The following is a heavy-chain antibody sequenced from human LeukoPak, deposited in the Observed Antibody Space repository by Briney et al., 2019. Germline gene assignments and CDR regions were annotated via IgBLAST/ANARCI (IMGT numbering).Heavy chain of an antibody. Sequence: GRSLRLSCAASGFTFSSYGMHWVRQAPGKGLEWVAVISYDGSNKYYADSVRGRFTISRDNAKNSLYLQMNSLRAEDRAVYYCARGTGTSTFDYWGQGTLVTVSS. CDR1: GFTFSSYG. CDR3: ARGTGTSTFDY. D-gene: IGHD1-1*01. J-gene: IGHJ4*02. CDR2: ISYDGSNK. V-gene: IGHV3-30*03.